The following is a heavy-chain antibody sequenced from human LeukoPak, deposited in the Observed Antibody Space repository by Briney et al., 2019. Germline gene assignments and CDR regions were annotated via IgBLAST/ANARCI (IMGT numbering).Heavy chain of an antibody. J-gene: IGHJ5*02. D-gene: IGHD3-10*01. V-gene: IGHV1-18*01. CDR2: ISAYNGNT. CDR3: ARVSRKGWFGETRWDWFDP. CDR1: GYTFTSYG. Sequence: ASVKVSCKASGYTFTSYGISWVRQAPGQGLEWMGWISAYNGNTNYAQKLQGRVTMTTDTSTSTAYMELRSLRSDDTAAYYCARVSRKGWFGETRWDWFDPWGQGTLVTVSS.